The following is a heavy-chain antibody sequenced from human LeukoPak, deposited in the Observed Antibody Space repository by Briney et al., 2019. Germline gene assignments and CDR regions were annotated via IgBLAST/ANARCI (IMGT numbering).Heavy chain of an antibody. D-gene: IGHD3-22*01. J-gene: IGHJ4*02. CDR2: FGTRSTSI. CDR1: GFTFGGYS. Sequence: PGGSLRLSCTASGFTFGGYSMYWIRQARGKGLEWVSSFGTRSTSIYHAGSVKGRFAISRDNAKNLLYLQMNSLRAEDTALYYCAREVSEGFDFWGQGTLVTVSS. V-gene: IGHV3-21*01. CDR3: AREVSEGFDF.